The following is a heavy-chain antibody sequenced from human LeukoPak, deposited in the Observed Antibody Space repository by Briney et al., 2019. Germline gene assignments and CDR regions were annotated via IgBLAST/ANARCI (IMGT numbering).Heavy chain of an antibody. J-gene: IGHJ4*02. CDR3: ARASMVRGVITPYYFDY. CDR1: GFTFTTYG. Sequence: GGSLRLSCSASGFTFTTYGMNWVRQAPGKGLEWVSYISSSGSTIYYADSVKGRFTISRDNAKNSLYLQMNSLGAEDTAAYYCARASMVRGVITPYYFDYWGQGTLVTVSS. CDR2: ISSSGSTI. D-gene: IGHD3-10*01. V-gene: IGHV3-48*04.